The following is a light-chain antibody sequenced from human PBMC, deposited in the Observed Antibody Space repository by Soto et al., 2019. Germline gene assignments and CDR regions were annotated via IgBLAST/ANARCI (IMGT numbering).Light chain of an antibody. CDR2: AAS. CDR1: QSISSY. V-gene: IGKV1-39*01. J-gene: IGKJ2*01. Sequence: DIQMTQSPSSLSASVGDRVTITCRASQSISSYLNWCQQKPGKAPKRLIYAASSLQSGVTSRFSGSGSGTDFTLTISSLQPEDFATYYCQQSYSTPYTFGPGTKLEIK. CDR3: QQSYSTPYT.